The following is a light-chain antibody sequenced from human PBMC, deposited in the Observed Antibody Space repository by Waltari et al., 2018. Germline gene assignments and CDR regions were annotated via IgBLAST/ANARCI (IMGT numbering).Light chain of an antibody. CDR2: LGS. J-gene: IGKJ2*01. V-gene: IGKV2-28*01. Sequence: IVMTQSPLSLPVTPGEPASIPCRSSQSLLYSNGYNYLDWYMPKPGQSPQLLIDLGSNRASGVPDRFSGSGSGTESTLKISRVEAEDGGVYYCIQPIHTPYTLGQGTKPEIK. CDR3: IQPIHTPYT. CDR1: QSLLYSNGYNY.